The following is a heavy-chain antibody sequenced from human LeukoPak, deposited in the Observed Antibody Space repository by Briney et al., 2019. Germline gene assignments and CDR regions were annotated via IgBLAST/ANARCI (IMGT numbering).Heavy chain of an antibody. J-gene: IGHJ4*02. CDR1: GFTFSSYG. Sequence: PGGSLRLSCAASGFTFSSYGMHWVRQAPGKGLEWVAVIWYDGSKTYYADSVKGRFTISRDNSKNTLYLQMSSLRAEDTAVYYCAKSYSFDWLLSFDYWGQGTLVTVSS. CDR3: AKSYSFDWLLSFDY. D-gene: IGHD3-9*01. V-gene: IGHV3-33*06. CDR2: IWYDGSKT.